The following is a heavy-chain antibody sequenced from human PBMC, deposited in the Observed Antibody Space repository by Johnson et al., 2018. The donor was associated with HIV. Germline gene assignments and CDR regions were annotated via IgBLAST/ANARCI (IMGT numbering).Heavy chain of an antibody. J-gene: IGHJ3*01. V-gene: IGHV3-66*01. CDR2: FATGGGT. CDR1: GFTFSSYA. D-gene: IGHD4-17*01. Sequence: VQLVESGGGLVQPGGSLRLSCAASGFTFSSYAMSWVRQAPGKGLEWISLFATGGGTDYAAAVEGRFTVSRDISNNTIFLHMNRLGADDTAVYYCARGDYGDYAGAFDVWGQGTMVTVSS. CDR3: ARGDYGDYAGAFDV.